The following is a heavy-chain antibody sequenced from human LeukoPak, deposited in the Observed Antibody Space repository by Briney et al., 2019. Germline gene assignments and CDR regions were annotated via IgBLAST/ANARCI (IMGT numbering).Heavy chain of an antibody. V-gene: IGHV4-34*01. CDR2: INHSGST. CDR1: GGSFSGYY. D-gene: IGHD5-12*01. CDR3: ARGHTESADDYGNWFYP. J-gene: IGHJ5*02. Sequence: SETLSLTCAVYGGSFSGYYCSWIRQPPGKGLECIGEINHSGSTNYNPSLKSRVTISVDTSKNQFSLKLSSVTAADTAVYYCARGHTESADDYGNWFYPWGQGALVTVSS.